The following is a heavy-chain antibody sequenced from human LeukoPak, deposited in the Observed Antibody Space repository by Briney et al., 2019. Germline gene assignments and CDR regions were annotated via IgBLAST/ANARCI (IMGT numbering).Heavy chain of an antibody. CDR1: GFTFSSYA. Sequence: GGSLRLSCAASGFTFSSYAMHWVRQAPGKGLEWVAVISYDGSNKYYADSVKGRFTISRDNSKNTLYLQMNSLRAEDTAVYYCAGAGIRNFDYWGQGTLVTVSS. D-gene: IGHD1-14*01. CDR2: ISYDGSNK. J-gene: IGHJ4*02. CDR3: AGAGIRNFDY. V-gene: IGHV3-30-3*01.